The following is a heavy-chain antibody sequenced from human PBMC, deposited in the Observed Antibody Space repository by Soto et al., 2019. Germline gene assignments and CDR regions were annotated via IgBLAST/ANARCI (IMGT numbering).Heavy chain of an antibody. CDR1: GYIFTNYY. CDR2: INPSGGST. Sequence: GASVKVSCKASGYIFTNYYMHWVRQAPGQGLEWMGIINPSGGSTSYAQKFQGRVTMTRDTSTSTVYMELSSLRSEDTAVYYCARDFYDFWSGPPIGGYYYYYGMDVWGQGTTVTVSS. J-gene: IGHJ6*02. D-gene: IGHD3-3*01. CDR3: ARDFYDFWSGPPIGGYYYYYGMDV. V-gene: IGHV1-46*01.